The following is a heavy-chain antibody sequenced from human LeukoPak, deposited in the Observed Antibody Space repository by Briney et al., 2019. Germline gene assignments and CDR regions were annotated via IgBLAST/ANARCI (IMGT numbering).Heavy chain of an antibody. CDR1: RASVTTYY. CDR2: IYYSGST. V-gene: IGHV4-59*02. CDR3: ARGSDFGDF. D-gene: IGHD4-17*01. J-gene: IGHJ4*02. Sequence: PSETLSLTCTVSRASVTTYYWSCIRQPPGKGLEWIGYIYYSGSTSYNPSLKGRVTMSVDTSKNQFSLRLSSVTAADTAVYYCARGSDFGDFWGQGTLVTVSS.